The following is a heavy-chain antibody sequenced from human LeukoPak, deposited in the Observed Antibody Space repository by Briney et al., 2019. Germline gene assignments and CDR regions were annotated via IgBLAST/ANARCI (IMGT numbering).Heavy chain of an antibody. Sequence: ASVKVSCKAFGYTFTSNYMHWVRQAPGQGLEWMGWMNPNSGNTGYAQKFQGRVTMTRNTSISTAYMELSSLRSEDTAVYYCARGHGLGQGSGSYPEYYYYYYMDVWGKGTTVTISS. CDR3: ARGHGLGQGSGSYPEYYYYYYMDV. V-gene: IGHV1-8*02. CDR1: GYTFTSNY. CDR2: MNPNSGNT. J-gene: IGHJ6*03. D-gene: IGHD3-10*01.